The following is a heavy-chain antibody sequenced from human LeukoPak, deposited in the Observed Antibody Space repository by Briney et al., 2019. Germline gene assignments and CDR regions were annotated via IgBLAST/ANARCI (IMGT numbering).Heavy chain of an antibody. J-gene: IGHJ3*02. CDR1: GYTFTSYD. V-gene: IGHV1-8*01. CDR2: MNPNSGNT. CDR3: ARVPRIAVADDDAFDI. D-gene: IGHD6-19*01. Sequence: GASVKVSCKVSGYTFTSYDINWVRQATGQGLEWMGWMNPNSGNTGYAQKFQGRVTMTRNTSISTAYMELSSLRSEDTAVYYCARVPRIAVADDDAFDIWGQGTMVTVSS.